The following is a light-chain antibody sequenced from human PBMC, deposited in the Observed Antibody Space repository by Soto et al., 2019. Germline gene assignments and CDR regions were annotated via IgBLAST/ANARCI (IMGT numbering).Light chain of an antibody. CDR2: QDN. Sequence: SYELTQPPSVSVSPGQTASIACSGDKLGEKYSCWYQQKPGQSPVLVIYQDNKRPSGIPERFSGSNSGNTATLTISGTQAMDEADYYCQAWDSTIVVFGGGTQLTVL. CDR3: QAWDSTIVV. V-gene: IGLV3-1*01. J-gene: IGLJ2*01. CDR1: KLGEKY.